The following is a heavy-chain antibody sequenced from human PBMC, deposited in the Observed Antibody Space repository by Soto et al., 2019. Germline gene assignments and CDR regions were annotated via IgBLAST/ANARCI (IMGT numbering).Heavy chain of an antibody. CDR1: GFTFSSYW. CDR2: INSDGSST. V-gene: IGHV3-74*01. Sequence: EVQLVESGGGLVQPGGSLRLSCAASGFTFSSYWMHWVRQAPGKGLVWVSRINSDGSSTSYADSVKGRFTISRDNAKNTLYLQMNSLRAEDTAVYYCARDRDYDFWSGYLGGNYYYGMDVWGQGTTVTVSS. CDR3: ARDRDYDFWSGYLGGNYYYGMDV. D-gene: IGHD3-3*01. J-gene: IGHJ6*02.